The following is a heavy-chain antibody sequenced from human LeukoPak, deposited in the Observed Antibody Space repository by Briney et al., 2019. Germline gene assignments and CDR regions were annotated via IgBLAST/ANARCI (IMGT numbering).Heavy chain of an antibody. J-gene: IGHJ4*02. V-gene: IGHV4-59*01. CDR2: IYNSGST. D-gene: IGHD6-19*01. CDR1: GGSFSGYY. Sequence: SETLSLTCAVYGGSFSGYYWSWIRQPPGKGLEWIGYIYNSGSTNYNPSLKSRVTISVDTSKNQFSLKLSSVTAADTAVYYCAYGGGYSSGWGQGTLVTVSS. CDR3: AYGGGYSSG.